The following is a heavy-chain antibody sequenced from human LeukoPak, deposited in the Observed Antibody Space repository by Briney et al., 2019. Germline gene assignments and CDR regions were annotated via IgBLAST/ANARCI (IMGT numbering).Heavy chain of an antibody. CDR1: GFAISDYS. CDR2: ISSSSNKV. D-gene: IGHD2-21*02. J-gene: IGHJ4*02. V-gene: IGHV3-48*01. Sequence: GGSLRLSCAASGFAISDYSMNWVRQVLGKGLEWVSYISSSSNKVYYADSVKGRFTISRDNAKNSLFLQMNSLRADDTAVYYCARNFYCGGDCAISYFDYWGQGTLVTVSS. CDR3: ARNFYCGGDCAISYFDY.